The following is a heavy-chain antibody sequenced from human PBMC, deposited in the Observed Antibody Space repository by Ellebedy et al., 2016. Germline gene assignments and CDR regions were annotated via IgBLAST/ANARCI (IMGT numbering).Heavy chain of an antibody. J-gene: IGHJ4*02. CDR1: GFYFDTCG. D-gene: IGHD2/OR15-2a*01. V-gene: IGHV3-21*06. CDR2: ISSSSTYI. CDR3: ARDRATFVDGSG. Sequence: GGSLRLSCAASGFYFDTCGMSWVRQAPGRGLEWVASISSSSTYIHYAASVKGRFAISRDDANDSLFLHMSSLRVEDTAVYYCARDRATFVDGSGWGQGTLVTVSS.